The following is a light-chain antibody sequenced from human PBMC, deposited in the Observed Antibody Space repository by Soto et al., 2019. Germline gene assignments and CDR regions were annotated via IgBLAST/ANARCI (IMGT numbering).Light chain of an antibody. V-gene: IGKV1D-16*01. J-gene: IGKJ1*01. CDR3: QQYGSLPPT. Sequence: DVQLTQSPSSLSASVGDRVIITCRASRGVGRWLAWYQQKPEKAPKSLIYATSTLQSSVPSRFNGSGSGTHFSLTISSLQPEDVATYYCQQYGSLPPTFGRGTKVEI. CDR1: RGVGRW. CDR2: ATS.